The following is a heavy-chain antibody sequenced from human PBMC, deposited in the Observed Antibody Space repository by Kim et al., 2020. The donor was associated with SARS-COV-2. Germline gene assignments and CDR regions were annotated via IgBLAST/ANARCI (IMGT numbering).Heavy chain of an antibody. D-gene: IGHD5-12*01. J-gene: IGHJ4*02. Sequence: GGSLRLSCAASGFGFDDYAMYWVRQPPGKGLEWVSLINANGGTTYYADSVRGRFIISKDSSENSLYLQMNSLRTEDTALYYCAKDWSGGYNYPDYWGQGTLVPVSS. CDR1: GFGFDDYA. CDR2: INANGGTT. V-gene: IGHV3-43*02. CDR3: AKDWSGGYNYPDY.